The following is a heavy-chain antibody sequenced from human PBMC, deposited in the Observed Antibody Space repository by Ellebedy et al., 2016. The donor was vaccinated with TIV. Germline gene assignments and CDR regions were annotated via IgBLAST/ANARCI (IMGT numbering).Heavy chain of an antibody. D-gene: IGHD3-10*01. J-gene: IGHJ4*02. Sequence: ASVKVSXKASGGTFSSYAINWVRQATGQGLEWMGWMNPNSGNTGYAQKFQGRVTMTKNTSISTAYMELSSLRSEDTAVYYCARNQLSGGSGRIFDYWGQGTLVTVSS. V-gene: IGHV1-8*02. CDR3: ARNQLSGGSGRIFDY. CDR1: GGTFSSYA. CDR2: MNPNSGNT.